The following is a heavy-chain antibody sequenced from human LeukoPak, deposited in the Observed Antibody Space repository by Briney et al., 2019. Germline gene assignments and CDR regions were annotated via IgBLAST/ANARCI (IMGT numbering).Heavy chain of an antibody. V-gene: IGHV1-69*13. J-gene: IGHJ4*02. D-gene: IGHD3-9*01. CDR3: ARGDILTGYYYPFDY. Sequence: SVKVSCKASGGTFSTHTMSWVRQAPGQGLEWMGGIIPIFATPNYAQRFQGRVTITADESTSTAYMELSSLRSEDTAVYYCARGDILTGYYYPFDYWGQGTLVTVSS. CDR1: GGTFSTHT. CDR2: IIPIFATP.